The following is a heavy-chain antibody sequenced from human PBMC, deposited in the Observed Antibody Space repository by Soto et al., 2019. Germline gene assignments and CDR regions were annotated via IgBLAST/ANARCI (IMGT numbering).Heavy chain of an antibody. J-gene: IGHJ5*02. D-gene: IGHD6-13*01. V-gene: IGHV4-38-2*01. Sequence: PWETLSLTCAVSGYSISSGYYWGWIRQPPGKGLEWIGSIYHSGSTYYNPSLKSRVTISVDTSKNQFSLKLSSVTAADTAVYYCARGGPGYSSRECWFDPWGQGTLVTVSS. CDR3: ARGGPGYSSRECWFDP. CDR1: GYSISSGYY. CDR2: IYHSGST.